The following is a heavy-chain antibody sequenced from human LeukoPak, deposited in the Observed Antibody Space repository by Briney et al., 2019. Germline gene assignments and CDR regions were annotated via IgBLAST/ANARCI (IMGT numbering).Heavy chain of an antibody. CDR1: GFIFNTYN. CDR2: ISSSTNHI. V-gene: IGHV3-21*01. J-gene: IGHJ6*03. Sequence: GGSLRLSFGTSGFIFNTYNMNWVRQAPGKGLEWVSSISSSTNHIYYADPVKGRFTISRDNTKNSLYLQMNSLRAEDTAVYYCARGLGSGSSGYYYMDVWGKGTTVTVSS. D-gene: IGHD6-6*01. CDR3: ARGLGSGSSGYYYMDV.